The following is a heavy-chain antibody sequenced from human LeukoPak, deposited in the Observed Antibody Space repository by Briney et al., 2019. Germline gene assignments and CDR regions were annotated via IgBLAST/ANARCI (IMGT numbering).Heavy chain of an antibody. D-gene: IGHD5-18*01. CDR2: ISYDGSNK. J-gene: IGHJ4*02. V-gene: IGHV3-30*18. Sequence: GRSLRLSCAASGFTFSSYGMHWVRQAPGKGLEWVAVISYDGSNKYYADSVKGRFTISRDNSKNTLYLQMNSLRAEDTAVYYCAKESIQLWLPDYWGQGTLVTVSS. CDR1: GFTFSSYG. CDR3: AKESIQLWLPDY.